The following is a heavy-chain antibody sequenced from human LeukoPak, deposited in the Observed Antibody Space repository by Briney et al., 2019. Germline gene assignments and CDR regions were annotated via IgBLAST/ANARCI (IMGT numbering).Heavy chain of an antibody. CDR2: INTDGSST. CDR3: AREIHHYDFWSGYSDAFDI. Sequence: GGSLRLSCAGSGFTFSSYWMHWVRQAPGKGLVWVSRINTDGSSTSYADSVKGRFTISRDNAENTLYLQMNSLRAEDTAVYYCAREIHHYDFWSGYSDAFDIWGQGTMVTVSS. CDR1: GFTFSSYW. D-gene: IGHD3-3*01. V-gene: IGHV3-74*01. J-gene: IGHJ3*02.